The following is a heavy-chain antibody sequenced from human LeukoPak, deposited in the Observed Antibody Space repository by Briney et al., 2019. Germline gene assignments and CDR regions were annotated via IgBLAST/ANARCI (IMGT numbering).Heavy chain of an antibody. D-gene: IGHD1/OR15-1a*01. CDR1: GFTFSRFW. CDR3: ARVRHVVYNWNKYFDN. CDR2: IKEDGSAK. Sequence: GGSLRLYCAASGFTFSRFWMSWVRQAPGKGLEWVASIKEDGSAKYYVDSVKDRFTISRDNAKNSLYLQMNSLRAEDTAVYYCARVRHVVYNWNKYFDNWGQGTLVTVSS. V-gene: IGHV3-7*01. J-gene: IGHJ4*02.